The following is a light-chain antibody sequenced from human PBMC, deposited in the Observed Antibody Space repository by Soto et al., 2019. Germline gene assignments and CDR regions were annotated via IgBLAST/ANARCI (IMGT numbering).Light chain of an antibody. J-gene: IGKJ2*01. Sequence: DIQMTQSPSTVSASVGDRVTITCRASQSIGTRLAWYQRKPGKAPKFLIYDASTLESGVPSRFSGSGSGTEFTLTISSLQHDDFATYSFQLYHSLYTFGRGNSLEIK. V-gene: IGKV1-5*01. CDR2: DAS. CDR1: QSIGTR. CDR3: QLYHSLYT.